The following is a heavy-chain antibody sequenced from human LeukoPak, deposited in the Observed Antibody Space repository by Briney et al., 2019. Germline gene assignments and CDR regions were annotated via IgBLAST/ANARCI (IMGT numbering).Heavy chain of an antibody. CDR2: INSDGSST. D-gene: IGHD3-22*01. CDR1: GFTFSSYW. J-gene: IGHJ4*02. V-gene: IGHV3-74*01. CDR3: ARVMGYYYDSSGYYPFDY. Sequence: GGSLRLSCAASGFTFSSYWMHWVRQAPGKGLVWVSRINSDGSSTSYADSVKGRFTISRDNAKNTLYLQMNSLRAEDTAVYYCARVMGYYYDSSGYYPFDYWGQGTLVTVSS.